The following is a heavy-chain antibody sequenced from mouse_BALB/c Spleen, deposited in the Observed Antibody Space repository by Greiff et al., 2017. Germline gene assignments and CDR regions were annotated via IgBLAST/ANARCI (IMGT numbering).Heavy chain of an antibody. D-gene: IGHD1-1*01. CDR2: ISSGSSTI. Sequence: EVQVVESGGGLVQPGGSRKLSCAASGFTFSSFGMHWVRLAPEKGLEWVAYISSGSSTIYYADTVKGRFTISRDNPKNTLFLQMTSLRSEDTAMYYCARWGYGSYFDYWGQGTTLTVSS. J-gene: IGHJ2*01. V-gene: IGHV5-17*02. CDR3: ARWGYGSYFDY. CDR1: GFTFSSFG.